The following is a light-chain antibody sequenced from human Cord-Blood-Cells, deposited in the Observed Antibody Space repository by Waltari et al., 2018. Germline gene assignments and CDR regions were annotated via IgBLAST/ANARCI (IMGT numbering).Light chain of an antibody. CDR3: QQSYSTPIT. Sequence: DIQMTQSPSSLSASVGDRVTITCRASPGISSYLNWYQQKPGKAPKLLIYAASSLQSGVPSRFSGSGSGTDFTLTISSLRPEDFATYYCQQSYSTPITFGQGTRLEIK. CDR1: PGISSY. CDR2: AAS. V-gene: IGKV1-39*01. J-gene: IGKJ5*01.